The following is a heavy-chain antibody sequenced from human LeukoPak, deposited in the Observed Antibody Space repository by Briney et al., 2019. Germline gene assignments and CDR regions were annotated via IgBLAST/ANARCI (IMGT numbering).Heavy chain of an antibody. J-gene: IGHJ3*02. D-gene: IGHD2-2*01. CDR3: ASHEYASDAFDI. V-gene: IGHV4-4*09. Sequence: PSETLSLTCTVSGGSISSYYWGWIRQPPGKGLGWIGYIYTSRSTNYNPSLKSRVTISVDTSKNQFSLKLSSVTAADTAVYYCASHEYASDAFDIWGQGTMVTVSS. CDR2: IYTSRST. CDR1: GGSISSYY.